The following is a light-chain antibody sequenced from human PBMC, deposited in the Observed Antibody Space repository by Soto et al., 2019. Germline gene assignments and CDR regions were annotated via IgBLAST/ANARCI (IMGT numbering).Light chain of an antibody. CDR1: SSNIGAGYD. CDR3: QSYDSSLSGVV. Sequence: QSVLTQPPSVSGATGQRVTISCTGSSSNIGAGYDVHWYQQLPGTAPKLLTYGNSNRPSGVPDRFSGSKSSTSASLAITGLQAEDEADYYCQSYDSSLSGVVFGGGTELTVL. V-gene: IGLV1-40*01. J-gene: IGLJ2*01. CDR2: GNS.